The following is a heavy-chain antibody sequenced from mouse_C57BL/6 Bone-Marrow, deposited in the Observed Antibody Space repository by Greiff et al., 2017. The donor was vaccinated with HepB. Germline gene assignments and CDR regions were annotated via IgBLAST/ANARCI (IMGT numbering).Heavy chain of an antibody. CDR3: TREDDYDAPHYYAMDY. V-gene: IGHV5-9-1*02. D-gene: IGHD2-3*01. CDR2: ISSGGDYI. CDR1: GFTFSSYA. Sequence: EVQRVESGEGLVKPGGSLKLSCAASGFTFSSYAMSWVRQTPEKRLEWVAYISSGGDYIYYADTVKGRFTISRDNARNTLYLQMSSLKSEDTAMYYCTREDDYDAPHYYAMDYWGQGASVTVSS. J-gene: IGHJ4*01.